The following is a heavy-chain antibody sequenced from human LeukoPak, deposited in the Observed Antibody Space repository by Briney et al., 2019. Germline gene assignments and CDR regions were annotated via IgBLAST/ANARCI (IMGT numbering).Heavy chain of an antibody. J-gene: IGHJ4*02. V-gene: IGHV1-18*01. D-gene: IGHD3-22*01. Sequence: ASVKVSCKASGYTFTSYGISWVRQAPGQGLEWMGWISAYNGNTNYAQKFQGRVTMTRNTSISTAYMELSSLRSEDTAVYYCAGGVYYYDSSGYHYYFDYWGQGTLVTVSS. CDR3: AGGVYYYDSSGYHYYFDY. CDR2: ISAYNGNT. CDR1: GYTFTSYG.